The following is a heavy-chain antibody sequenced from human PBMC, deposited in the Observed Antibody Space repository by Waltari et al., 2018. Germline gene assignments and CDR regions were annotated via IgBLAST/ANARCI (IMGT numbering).Heavy chain of an antibody. CDR1: GGSFSAYY. CDR3: ARGYDFWSGFVFDY. CDR2: INHSGST. D-gene: IGHD3-3*01. V-gene: IGHV4-34*01. J-gene: IGHJ4*02. Sequence: QVQLQQWGAGLLKPSETLSLTCAVYGGSFSAYYWSWIRQPPGKGLEWIGEINHSGSTNYHPSLKSRVTISVGPSKNQFSLKLSSVTAADTAVYYCARGYDFWSGFVFDYWGQGTLVTVSS.